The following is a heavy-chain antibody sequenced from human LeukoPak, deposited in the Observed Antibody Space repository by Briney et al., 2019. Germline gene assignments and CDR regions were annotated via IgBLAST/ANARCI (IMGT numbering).Heavy chain of an antibody. CDR3: ARGPLEGSSGWYREWDY. V-gene: IGHV4-59*01. CDR2: IYYSGST. Sequence: SETLSLTCTVSGGSISSYYWSWIRQPPGQGLAWIGYIYYSGSTNYKPSLKRRVTISVDTSKNQFSLKLSSVTAADTAVYYCARGPLEGSSGWYREWDYWGQGTLVTVSS. J-gene: IGHJ4*02. CDR1: GGSISSYY. D-gene: IGHD6-19*01.